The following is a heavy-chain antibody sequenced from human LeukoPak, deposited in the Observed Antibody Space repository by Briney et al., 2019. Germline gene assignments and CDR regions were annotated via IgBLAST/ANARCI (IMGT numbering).Heavy chain of an antibody. CDR3: ARASDIVVVPAAIHMDV. J-gene: IGHJ6*03. Sequence: GGSLRLSCAASGFIVSSNYMSWVRQAPGKGLDWVSVIYSNGGTYYADSVKGRFTISRDNAKNSLYLQMNSLRAEDTAVYYCARASDIVVVPAAIHMDVWGKGTTVTVSS. CDR2: IYSNGGT. CDR1: GFIVSSNY. V-gene: IGHV3-53*01. D-gene: IGHD2-2*02.